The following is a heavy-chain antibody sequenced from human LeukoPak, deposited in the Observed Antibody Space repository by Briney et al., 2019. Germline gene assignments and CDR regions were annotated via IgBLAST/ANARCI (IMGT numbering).Heavy chain of an antibody. CDR1: GYTFTGYY. CDR2: INPNSGGT. Sequence: ASVKVSCKASGYTFTGYYMHWVRQAPGQGLEWMGWINPNSGGTNYAQKFQGRVTMTRDMSISTAYMELSRLRSDDTAVYYCASSGPRQGYYYYGMDVWGQGTTVTVSS. V-gene: IGHV1-2*02. J-gene: IGHJ6*02. CDR3: ASSGPRQGYYYYGMDV. D-gene: IGHD1-1*01.